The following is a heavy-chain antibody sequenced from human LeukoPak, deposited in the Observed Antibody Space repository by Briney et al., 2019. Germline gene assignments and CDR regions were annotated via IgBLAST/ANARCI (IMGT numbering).Heavy chain of an antibody. CDR1: GFTFSSYW. CDR2: IKSDGSTT. D-gene: IGHD4-17*01. CDR3: AKSYGDYLGYFDS. V-gene: IGHV3-74*01. J-gene: IGHJ4*02. Sequence: GGSLRLSCAASGFTFSSYWMHWVRQAPGKGLVWVSRIKSDGSTTNYADAVKGRFTISRDKSKNTLFLQMNSLRAEDTAVYYCAKSYGDYLGYFDSWGQGTLVTVSS.